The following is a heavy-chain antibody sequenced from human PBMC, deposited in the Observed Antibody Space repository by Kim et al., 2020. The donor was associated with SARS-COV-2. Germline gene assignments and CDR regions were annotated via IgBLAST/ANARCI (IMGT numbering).Heavy chain of an antibody. J-gene: IGHJ4*02. CDR1: GFTFSDYY. V-gene: IGHV3-72*01. CDR3: TRVKPRINYFDY. Sequence: GGSLRLSCAASGFTFSDYYMDWVRQAPGKGLEWVGRVRDKANSYTTAYAASVKGRVSISRDDSKNSLYLQMNSLKIEDTAVYYCTRVKPRINYFDYWGQGTLVTVSS. CDR2: VRDKANSYTT.